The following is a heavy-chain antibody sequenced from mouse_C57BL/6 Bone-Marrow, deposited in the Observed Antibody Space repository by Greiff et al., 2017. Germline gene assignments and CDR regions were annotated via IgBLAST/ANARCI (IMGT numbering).Heavy chain of an antibody. CDR1: GYTFTSYW. Sequence: QVQLQQPGAELVKPGASVKLSCKASGYTFTSYWMQWVKQRPGQGLEWIGEIDPSDSYTNYNQKFKGKATLTVDTSSSTAYMQLSSLTSEDSAVYYCARGRWLPGTYWGQGTRVTVSA. D-gene: IGHD1-1*02. J-gene: IGHJ3*01. CDR3: ARGRWLPGTY. V-gene: IGHV1-50*01. CDR2: IDPSDSYT.